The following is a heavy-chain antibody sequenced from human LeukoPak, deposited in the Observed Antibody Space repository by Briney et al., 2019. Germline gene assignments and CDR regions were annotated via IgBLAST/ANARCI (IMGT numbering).Heavy chain of an antibody. D-gene: IGHD3-9*01. Sequence: SETLSLTCAVSGYSISSGYDWGWIRQPPGKGLEWIGSIYHSGSTYYNPSLKSRVTISVDTSKNQFSLKLSSVTAADTAVYYCASLVNVLRYPSGAFDIWGQGTMVTVSS. J-gene: IGHJ3*02. CDR1: GYSISSGYD. CDR3: ASLVNVLRYPSGAFDI. CDR2: IYHSGST. V-gene: IGHV4-38-2*01.